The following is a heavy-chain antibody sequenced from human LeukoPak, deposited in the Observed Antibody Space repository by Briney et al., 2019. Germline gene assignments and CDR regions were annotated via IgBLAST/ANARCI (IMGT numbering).Heavy chain of an antibody. D-gene: IGHD4-23*01. CDR1: GYSISSGYS. J-gene: IGHJ4*02. Sequence: SENLSLTCGVSGYSISSGYSWGWIRQPPGRGLEWIGSFYHSGSTYYNPSLKSRVTISVDTSKNQFSLKLRSVTAADTAVYYCARQPGGGNSYYFDYWGQGTLVTVSS. CDR3: ARQPGGGNSYYFDY. V-gene: IGHV4-38-2*01. CDR2: FYHSGST.